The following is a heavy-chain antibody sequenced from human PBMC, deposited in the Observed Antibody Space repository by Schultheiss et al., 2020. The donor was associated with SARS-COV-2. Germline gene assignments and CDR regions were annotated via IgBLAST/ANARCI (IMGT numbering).Heavy chain of an antibody. CDR3: ARNYGDYPIDY. CDR1: GFTFSDYY. CDR2: ISSSSSYT. Sequence: GGSLRLSCAASGFTFSDYYMSWIRQAPGKGLEWVSYISSSSSYTNYADSVKGRFTISRDNAKNSLYLQMNSLRAEDTAVYYCARNYGDYPIDYWGQGTLVTVSS. D-gene: IGHD4-17*01. V-gene: IGHV3-11*06. J-gene: IGHJ4*02.